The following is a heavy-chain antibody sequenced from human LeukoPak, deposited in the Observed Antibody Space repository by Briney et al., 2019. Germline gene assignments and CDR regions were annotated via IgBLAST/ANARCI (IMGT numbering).Heavy chain of an antibody. Sequence: ASVTVSFTVSVSTLTKISIDWVRQAPGKGLEWMGRLSPRDGETSHAQKFQGRFNMTADTSTDTAYMEVSSLDSGDTAVYYCATGAMVYDYWVQGTLVIVSS. J-gene: IGHJ4*02. CDR1: VSTLTKIS. V-gene: IGHV1-24*01. CDR3: ATGAMVYDY. CDR2: LSPRDGET. D-gene: IGHD3-10*01.